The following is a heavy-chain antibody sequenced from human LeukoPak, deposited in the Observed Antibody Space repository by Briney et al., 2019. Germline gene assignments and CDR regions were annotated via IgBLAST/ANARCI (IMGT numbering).Heavy chain of an antibody. CDR3: ARDPGGYSYGRIDY. J-gene: IGHJ4*02. V-gene: IGHV1-69*05. CDR1: GGTFSSYA. Sequence: SVTVSCKASGGTFSSYAISWVRQAPGQGLEWMGGIIPIFGTANYAQKFQGRVTITTDESTSTAYMELSSLRSEDTAVYYCARDPGGYSYGRIDYWGQGTLVTVSS. D-gene: IGHD5-18*01. CDR2: IIPIFGTA.